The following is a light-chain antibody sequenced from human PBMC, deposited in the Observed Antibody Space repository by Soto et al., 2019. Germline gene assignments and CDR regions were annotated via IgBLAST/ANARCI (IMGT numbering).Light chain of an antibody. CDR3: QQYDNWPRT. J-gene: IGKJ1*01. Sequence: KVMTQSPATLSVSPGERATLSCRASQSVRSNLAWYQQKPGQPPRLLIYDASTRATGIPSRFSGSGSGTEFTLTISSLKSEDFAVYYCQQYDNWPRTFGQGTKVDI. CDR2: DAS. V-gene: IGKV3-15*01. CDR1: QSVRSN.